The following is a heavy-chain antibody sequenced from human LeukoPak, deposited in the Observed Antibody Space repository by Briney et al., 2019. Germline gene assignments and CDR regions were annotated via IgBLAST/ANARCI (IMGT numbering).Heavy chain of an antibody. J-gene: IGHJ4*02. D-gene: IGHD3-16*01. Sequence: GASVKVSCKASGYTFTGYYMHWVRQAPGQGLEWMGWINPNSGGTNYAQKFQGRVTLTCDTSIRTTYMELSSLTSDDTAVYYCARDERYSDADHHYPDLGYWGQGTLVTVSS. CDR2: INPNSGGT. V-gene: IGHV1-2*02. CDR1: GYTFTGYY. CDR3: ARDERYSDADHHYPDLGY.